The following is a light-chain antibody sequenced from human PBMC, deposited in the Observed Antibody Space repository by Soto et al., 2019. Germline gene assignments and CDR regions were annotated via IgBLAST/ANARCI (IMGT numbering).Light chain of an antibody. CDR1: QDINKW. Sequence: STLPASGRDSSTMTSPASQDINKWLAWYQQKPGTAPKLLISKASMLESGVPARFSRSASGTDYPLIISSLQPDHFATYFCQQYNSYSWSFGQGTKVDIK. J-gene: IGKJ1*01. V-gene: IGKV1-5*03. CDR2: KAS. CDR3: QQYNSYSWS.